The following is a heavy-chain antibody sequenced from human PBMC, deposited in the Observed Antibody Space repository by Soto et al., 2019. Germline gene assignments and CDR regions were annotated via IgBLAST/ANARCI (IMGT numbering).Heavy chain of an antibody. Sequence: ASVKVSCKASGGTFSSYAISWVRQAPGQGLEWMGGIIPIFVTANYAQKFQGRVTITADESTSTAYMELSSLRSEDTAVYYCAGTDYYASGTDKAGDWFDNWGQGTLVTVSS. J-gene: IGHJ4*02. V-gene: IGHV1-69*13. CDR3: AGTDYYASGTDKAGDWFDN. D-gene: IGHD3-10*01. CDR1: GGTFSSYA. CDR2: IIPIFVTA.